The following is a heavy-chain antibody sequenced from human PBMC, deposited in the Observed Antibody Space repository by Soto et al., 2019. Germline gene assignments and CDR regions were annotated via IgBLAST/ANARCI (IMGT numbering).Heavy chain of an antibody. V-gene: IGHV4-38-2*01. Sequence: SETLSLTCAVSGYSITNGYYWGWIRQPPGKGLEWIGSIYHSGNTYYNPSLKSRVTLSIDTSKNQFSLKLRSVTAADTAMYYCPRVPLDGRGSFHDWGQGTLVTVSS. CDR1: GYSITNGYY. D-gene: IGHD2-2*01. J-gene: IGHJ4*02. CDR2: IYHSGNT. CDR3: PRVPLDGRGSFHD.